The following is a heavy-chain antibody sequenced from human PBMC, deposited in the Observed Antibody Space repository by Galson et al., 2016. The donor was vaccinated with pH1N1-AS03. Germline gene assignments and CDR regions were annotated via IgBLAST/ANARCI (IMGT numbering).Heavy chain of an antibody. D-gene: IGHD3-22*01. V-gene: IGHV3-33*01. J-gene: IGHJ4*02. CDR1: GSPFSNSG. CDR3: VVWHSSAVRWGSDY. CDR2: IWYDGSSQ. Sequence: SLRLSCAASGSPFSNSGMHWVRQAPGKGLEWVALIWYDGSSQYYTDSVKGRFTISRDNSENTLYLQMNSLRPEDTAVYYCVVWHSSAVRWGSDYWGQGTLVTVSS.